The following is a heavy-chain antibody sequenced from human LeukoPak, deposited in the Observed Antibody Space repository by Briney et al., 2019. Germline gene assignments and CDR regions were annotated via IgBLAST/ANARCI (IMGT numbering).Heavy chain of an antibody. V-gene: IGHV3-7*01. CDR2: INPAGSDT. CDR1: GFSFNSYW. J-gene: IGHJ4*02. Sequence: PGGSLRLSCAASGFSFNSYWMTWVRQAPGRGLEWVANINPAGSDTYYVDPVRGRFTISRDNAKNLVYLQMSSLRAEDTAVYSCARFGYVAGLDLWGQGTLVTVPS. CDR3: ARFGYVAGLDL. D-gene: IGHD3-16*01.